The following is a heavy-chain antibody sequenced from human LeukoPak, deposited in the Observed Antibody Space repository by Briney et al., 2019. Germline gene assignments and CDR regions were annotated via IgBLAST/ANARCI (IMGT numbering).Heavy chain of an antibody. V-gene: IGHV1-2*02. D-gene: IGHD2-15*01. Sequence: ASVKVSCKASGYTFTGQYIHWVRQAPGQGLECMGWINPDSGGTNYAQKFQGRVTMTRDTSISTAYMELSSLRSEDTAVYYCARDLPRPGYCSGGSCYGGFDYWGQGTLVTVSS. CDR2: INPDSGGT. CDR3: ARDLPRPGYCSGGSCYGGFDY. J-gene: IGHJ4*02. CDR1: GYTFTGQY.